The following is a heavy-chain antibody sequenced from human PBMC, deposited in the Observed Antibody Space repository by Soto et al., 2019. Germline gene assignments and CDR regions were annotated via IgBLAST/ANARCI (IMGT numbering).Heavy chain of an antibody. Sequence: EVQLVESGGGLVQPGGSLRLSCVASGFTLSTYWVHWVRQAPGKGLVWVSRINRDGSRTTYADSVKGRFTVSRDNAQNTVYLEMNSLRVEDTAVYYCARDLTGPFDAWGQGNLVTVSS. CDR3: ARDLTGPFDA. V-gene: IGHV3-74*01. D-gene: IGHD1-20*01. J-gene: IGHJ4*02. CDR2: INRDGSRT. CDR1: GFTLSTYW.